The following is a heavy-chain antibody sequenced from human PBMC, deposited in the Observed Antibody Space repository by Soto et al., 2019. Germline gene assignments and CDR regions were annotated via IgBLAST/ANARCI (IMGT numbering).Heavy chain of an antibody. J-gene: IGHJ6*02. CDR3: SREGVRNCSGGSCYVVYYGMDV. CDR1: GFTFSDYY. V-gene: IGHV3-11*06. CDR2: ISSSSSYT. Sequence: QVQLVESGGGLVKPGGSLRLSCAASGFTFSDYYMSWIRQAPGKGLEWVSYISSSSSYTNYADSVKGRFTISRDNAKNSLYRQMNSLRAEDTAVYYCSREGVRNCSGGSCYVVYYGMDVGGQVTTVTVSS. D-gene: IGHD2-15*01.